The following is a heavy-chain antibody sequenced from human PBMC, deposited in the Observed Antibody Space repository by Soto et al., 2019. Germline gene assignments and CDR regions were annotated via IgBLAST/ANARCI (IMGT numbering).Heavy chain of an antibody. D-gene: IGHD3-22*01. V-gene: IGHV5-10-1*01. J-gene: IGHJ4*02. CDR1: GYSFTSYW. CDR3: ARHLTYYYDSSGYYLPFDY. Sequence: GESVKISCXGSGYSFTSYWISWVRQMPGKGLEWMGRIDPSDSYTNYSPSFQGHVTISADKSISTAYLQWSSLKASDTAMYYCARHLTYYYDSSGYYLPFDYWGQGTLVTVSS. CDR2: IDPSDSYT.